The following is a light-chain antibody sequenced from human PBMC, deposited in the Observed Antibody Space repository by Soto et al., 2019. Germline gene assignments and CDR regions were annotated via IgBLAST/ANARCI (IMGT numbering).Light chain of an antibody. CDR1: SGAVSTTYY. CDR3: VLYMGRGIWV. J-gene: IGLJ3*02. V-gene: IGLV8-61*01. Sequence: QTVVTQEPSFSVSPGRTGTLTCGLRSGAVSTTYYPTGYQQTPGQAPRTLIYSTDTRSSGVPDRFSGSILGNKAALTSTGAQADDESDYYCVLYMGRGIWVFGGGTKLTVL. CDR2: STD.